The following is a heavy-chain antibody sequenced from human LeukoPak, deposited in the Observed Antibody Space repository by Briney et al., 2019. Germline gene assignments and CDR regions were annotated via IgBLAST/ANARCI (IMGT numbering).Heavy chain of an antibody. CDR2: IYHSGST. CDR3: ARKYSSGWYGRRGSHYYMDV. Sequence: SETLSLTCTVSGYSISSGYYWGWIRQPPGKGLEWIGRIYHSGSTNYNPSLKSRVTISVDTSKNQFSLKLSSVTAADTAVYYCARKYSSGWYGRRGSHYYMDVWGKGTTVTISS. J-gene: IGHJ6*03. CDR1: GYSISSGYY. D-gene: IGHD6-19*01. V-gene: IGHV4-38-2*02.